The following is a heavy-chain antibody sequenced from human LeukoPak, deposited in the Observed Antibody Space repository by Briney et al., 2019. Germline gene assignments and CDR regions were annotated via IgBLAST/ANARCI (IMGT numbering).Heavy chain of an antibody. D-gene: IGHD3-3*01. V-gene: IGHV4-34*01. Sequence: PSETLSLTCAVYGGSFSGYYWSWIRQPPGKGLEWIGEINHSGSTNYNPSLKSRVTISVDTSKNQFSLNLNSVTAADTAVYYCARVGNTIFGVVIGDAFDIRGQGAMVTVSS. CDR3: ARVGNTIFGVVIGDAFDI. CDR2: INHSGST. J-gene: IGHJ3*02. CDR1: GGSFSGYY.